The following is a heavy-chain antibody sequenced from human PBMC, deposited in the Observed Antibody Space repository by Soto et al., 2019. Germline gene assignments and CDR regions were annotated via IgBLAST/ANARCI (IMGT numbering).Heavy chain of an antibody. Sequence: QVQLVESGGGVVQPGRSLRLSCAASGFTFSSYAMHWVRQAPGKGLEWVAFISYDGSNKYYADSVKGRFTISRDNSKNTLYLQMNSLRAEDTAVYFCARARGRYYFDYWCQGTLVTVSS. CDR1: GFTFSSYA. CDR3: ARARGRYYFDY. CDR2: ISYDGSNK. J-gene: IGHJ4*02. V-gene: IGHV3-30-3*01.